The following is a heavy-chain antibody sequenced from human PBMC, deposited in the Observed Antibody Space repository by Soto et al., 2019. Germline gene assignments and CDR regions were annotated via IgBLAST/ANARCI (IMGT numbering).Heavy chain of an antibody. Sequence: QAQVVQSGAEVRKPGSSVKLSCKASEGTFNSYAIAWVRQAPGQGLEWMGGIIPYYNTLNYAQKFQDRVTITADDSTNAVYMELSSLGSDDAAFYFCASGASRWYPYFFDAWAQGTLVTVSS. CDR1: EGTFNSYA. V-gene: IGHV1-69*01. J-gene: IGHJ4*01. CDR3: ASGASRWYPYFFDA. D-gene: IGHD6-13*01. CDR2: IIPYYNTL.